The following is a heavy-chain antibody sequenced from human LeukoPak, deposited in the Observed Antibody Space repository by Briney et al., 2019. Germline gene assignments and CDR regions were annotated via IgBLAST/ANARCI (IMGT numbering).Heavy chain of an antibody. J-gene: IGHJ4*02. CDR2: ISGNAGST. Sequence: PGGSLRLSCAASGFTLSSYAMSWVRQAPGKGLEWVSLISGNAGSTYYADSVKGRFTISRDNSKNTLYLQMNSLRAEDTAVYYCARDQYYYDDPGSYWGQGTLVTVSS. D-gene: IGHD3-22*01. V-gene: IGHV3-23*01. CDR1: GFTLSSYA. CDR3: ARDQYYYDDPGSY.